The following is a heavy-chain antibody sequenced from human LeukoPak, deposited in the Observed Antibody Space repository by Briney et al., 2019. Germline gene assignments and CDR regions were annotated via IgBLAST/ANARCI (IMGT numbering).Heavy chain of an antibody. CDR2: IIPILGIA. J-gene: IGHJ4*02. D-gene: IGHD2-2*02. V-gene: IGHV1-69*02. CDR1: GGTFSSNT. CDR3: AGCSSTSCYRGNY. Sequence: SVKVSCKASGGTFSSNTISWVRQAPGQGLEWMGRIIPILGIANYAQKFQGRVTITADKSTSTAYMELSSLRSEDTAVYYCAGCSSTSCYRGNYWGQGTLVTASS.